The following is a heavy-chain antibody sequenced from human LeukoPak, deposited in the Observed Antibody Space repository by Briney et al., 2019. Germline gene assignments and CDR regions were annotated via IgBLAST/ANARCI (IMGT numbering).Heavy chain of an antibody. CDR1: GLTLSDFY. V-gene: IGHV3-11*01. CDR3: VRGHGGLEY. D-gene: IGHD3-10*01. J-gene: IGHJ4*02. CDR2: ISPSGAPI. Sequence: GGSLRLSCVVSGLTLSDFYMSWVRQAPGKGLEWLSYISPSGAPIYNVDSVKGRFTISRDNAKDSLYLQMNSLRAEDTAVYYCVRGHGGLEYWGQGTLVTVSS.